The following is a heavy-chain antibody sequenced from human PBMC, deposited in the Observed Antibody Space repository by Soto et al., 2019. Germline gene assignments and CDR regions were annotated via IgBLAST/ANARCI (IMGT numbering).Heavy chain of an antibody. CDR2: ISGSGVST. J-gene: IGHJ4*02. Sequence: GGALRLSCAASVFTFSSYAMSWVRQAPGKGLEWVSVISGSGVSTYYADSVKGRFTISRDKSKNTLYLQMNSLRAEDTAVYFCAKDMEMTGSCTNGLCWTLDYWGPGTLVTVSS. CDR1: VFTFSSYA. D-gene: IGHD2-8*01. CDR3: AKDMEMTGSCTNGLCWTLDY. V-gene: IGHV3-23*01.